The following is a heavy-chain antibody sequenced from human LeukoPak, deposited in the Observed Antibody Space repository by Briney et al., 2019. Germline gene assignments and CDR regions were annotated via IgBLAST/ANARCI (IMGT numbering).Heavy chain of an antibody. V-gene: IGHV3-48*01. J-gene: IGHJ3*02. D-gene: IGHD4-17*01. CDR3: TTDDAFDI. CDR1: GFTFSSYS. Sequence: PGGSLRLSCAASGFTFSSYSMNWVRQAPGKGLEWVSYISSSSSTIYYADSVKGRFTISRDNAKNSLYLQMNSLRAEDTALYYCTTDDAFDIWGQGTMVTVSS. CDR2: ISSSSSTI.